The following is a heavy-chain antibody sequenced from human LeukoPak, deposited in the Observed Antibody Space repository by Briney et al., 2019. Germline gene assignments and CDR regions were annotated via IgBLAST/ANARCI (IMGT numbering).Heavy chain of an antibody. J-gene: IGHJ6*02. Sequence: PGGSLRLSCAASGFTVSSNYMSCVRQAPGKGLEWVSVIYSGGSTYYAGSVKGRFTISRDNSKNTLYLQMNSLRAEDTAVYYCASSAVGYYGMDVWGQGTTVTVSS. CDR2: IYSGGST. CDR3: ASSAVGYYGMDV. D-gene: IGHD6-13*01. V-gene: IGHV3-53*01. CDR1: GFTVSSNY.